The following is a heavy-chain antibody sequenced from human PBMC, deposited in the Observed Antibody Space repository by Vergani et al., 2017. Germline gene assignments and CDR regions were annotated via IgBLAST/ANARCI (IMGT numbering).Heavy chain of an antibody. CDR2: IKSDGSIT. CDR3: ARDLGGPDY. D-gene: IGHD3-16*01. CDR1: GFSFSGYW. J-gene: IGHJ4*02. V-gene: IGHV3-74*01. Sequence: EVQLVESGGGLIHPGGSLRLSCEGSGFSFSGYWMHWVRQSPEKGLVWFSRIKSDGSITNYADSVKGRFTIFRDNAKNTVYLQMNGLKIEDTAVYYCARDLGGPDYWGQGTLVTVSS.